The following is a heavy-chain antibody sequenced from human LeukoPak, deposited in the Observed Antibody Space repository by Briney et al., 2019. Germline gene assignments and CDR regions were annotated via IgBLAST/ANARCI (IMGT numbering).Heavy chain of an antibody. CDR3: ARGATISETGYFDF. Sequence: SETLSLTCAVYGGSFSRYYWSWIRQSPGKGLEWIAEIDHRGDTNYNPSVKSRVTISVDTSKNQFSLKVRSLNAADTAVYYCARGATISETGYFDFWGRGTPVTVSS. CDR2: IDHRGDT. J-gene: IGHJ4*03. D-gene: IGHD5-24*01. CDR1: GGSFSRYY. V-gene: IGHV4-34*01.